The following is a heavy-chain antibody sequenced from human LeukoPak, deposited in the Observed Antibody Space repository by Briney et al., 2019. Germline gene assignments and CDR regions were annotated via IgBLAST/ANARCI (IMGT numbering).Heavy chain of an antibody. D-gene: IGHD5-18*01. CDR2: ISSDSSTI. CDR1: GFTFSSYS. J-gene: IGHJ4*02. Sequence: GGSLRLSCAASGFTFSSYSMNWVRQAPGKGLEWVSYISSDSSTIYYADSVKGRFTISRDNAKSSLYLQMNSLRAEDTAVYYCARDIMTRGYTYGYYYLDYWGQGTLVTVSS. CDR3: ARDIMTRGYTYGYYYLDY. V-gene: IGHV3-48*04.